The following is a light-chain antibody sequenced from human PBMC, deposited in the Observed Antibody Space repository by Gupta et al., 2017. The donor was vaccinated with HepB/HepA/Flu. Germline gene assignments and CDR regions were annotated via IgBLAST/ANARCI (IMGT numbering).Light chain of an antibody. CDR3: RQSLQFPPWT. J-gene: IGKJ1*01. CDR1: QSRRHRNGHNY. CDR2: LGS. V-gene: IGKV2-28*01. Sequence: DIVMTQSPLSLSVTPGEPSSISCRSSQSRRHRNGHNYLDWYLQKPGQAPQLLIYLGSNRDAGVPDRFSGSGYEKDFTLKISRGEAEDVGVYYCRQSLQFPPWTFGQGTKVEIK.